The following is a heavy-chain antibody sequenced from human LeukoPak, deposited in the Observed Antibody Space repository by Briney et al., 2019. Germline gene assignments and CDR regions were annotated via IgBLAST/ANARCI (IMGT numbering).Heavy chain of an antibody. J-gene: IGHJ4*02. V-gene: IGHV3-23*01. D-gene: IGHD1-1*01. CDR3: AKDRANAGYFDY. Sequence: GSLRLSCAASGFTFSSYAMSWVRQAPGKGLEWVSAISGSGGSTYYADSVKGRFTISRDNSKNTLYLQMNSLRAEDTAVYYCAKDRANAGYFDYWGQGTLVTVSS. CDR2: ISGSGGST. CDR1: GFTFSSYA.